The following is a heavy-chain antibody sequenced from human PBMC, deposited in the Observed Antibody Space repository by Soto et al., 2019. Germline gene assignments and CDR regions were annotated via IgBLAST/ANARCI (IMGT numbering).Heavy chain of an antibody. CDR2: MYYSGNT. V-gene: IGHV4-59*01. J-gene: IGHJ3*01. CDR3: ATLDTPFAFDV. CDR1: GGSISSYY. D-gene: IGHD5-18*01. Sequence: LTCTVSGGSISSYYWSWLRQPPGKGLEWIAYMYYSGNTNYNPSLKSRVTMAVDTSKRQFSLKLRSVTAADTAVYYCATLDTPFAFDVWGQGAMVTVSS.